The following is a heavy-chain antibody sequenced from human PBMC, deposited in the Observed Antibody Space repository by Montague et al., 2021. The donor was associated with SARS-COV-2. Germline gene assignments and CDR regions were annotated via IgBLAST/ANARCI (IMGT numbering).Heavy chain of an antibody. CDR2: ITHSGST. CDR3: ARGADYDFWSGFLRYKWFGP. CDR1: TDSFSGYY. Sequence: SETLSLTCAVYTDSFSGYYWSWIRQSPGKGLEWIGEITHSGSTNHNPSLQSRVTISVDKSKKQVSLKPRSLTAADTAVYYCARGADYDFWSGFLRYKWFGPWGQGTPVIVSS. D-gene: IGHD3-3*01. J-gene: IGHJ5*02. V-gene: IGHV4-34*01.